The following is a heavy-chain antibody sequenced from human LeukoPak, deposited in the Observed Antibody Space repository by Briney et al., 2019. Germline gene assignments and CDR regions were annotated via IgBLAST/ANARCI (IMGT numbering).Heavy chain of an antibody. CDR1: GYTFTSYG. V-gene: IGHV1-18*01. CDR2: ISAYNGNT. CDR3: ARDAMVRGYTLYYYGMDV. D-gene: IGHD3-10*01. J-gene: IGHJ6*02. Sequence: ASVKVSCKASGYTFTSYGISWVRQAPGQRLEWMGWISAYNGNTNYAQKLQGRVTMTTDTSTSTAYMELRSLRSDDTAVYYCARDAMVRGYTLYYYGMDVWGQGTTVTVSS.